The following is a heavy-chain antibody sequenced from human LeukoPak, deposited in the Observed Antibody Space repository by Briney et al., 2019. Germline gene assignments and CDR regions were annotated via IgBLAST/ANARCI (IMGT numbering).Heavy chain of an antibody. D-gene: IGHD3-16*01. CDR3: ARTDRLDGGPYLIGP. Sequence: ASVKVSCKTSGYSFSDYYLHWVRQAPGQGLEWMGWINPNSGGTSSAQKFQGRVTMTRDTAITTVYMEVSWLTSDDTAIYYCARTDRLDGGPYLIGPWGQGTLVTVSS. CDR2: INPNSGGT. J-gene: IGHJ5*02. CDR1: GYSFSDYY. V-gene: IGHV1-2*02.